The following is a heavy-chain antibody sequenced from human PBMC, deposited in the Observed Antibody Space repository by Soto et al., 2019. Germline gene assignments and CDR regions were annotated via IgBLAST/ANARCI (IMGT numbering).Heavy chain of an antibody. CDR1: GGSISSNY. J-gene: IGHJ4*02. Sequence: SETLSLTCTVSGGSISSNYWTWIRQPPGKGLEWIGYVYNSGSTNYNPSLKSRVTISEDTSKSQFSLKVNSMTAADTAVYYCARYRREAVAGYTLDNWGQGMLVTVSS. V-gene: IGHV4-59*01. D-gene: IGHD6-13*01. CDR3: ARYRREAVAGYTLDN. CDR2: VYNSGST.